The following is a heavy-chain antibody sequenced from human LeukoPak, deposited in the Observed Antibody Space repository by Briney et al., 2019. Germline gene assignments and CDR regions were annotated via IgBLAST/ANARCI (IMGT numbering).Heavy chain of an antibody. J-gene: IGHJ6*02. CDR1: GFTFSYYS. Sequence: GGSLRLSCAASGFTFSYYSMSWVRQAPGSGLEWVSPISSSEGITYYADSVKGRFTISRDNAKNTLYLQMNSLRAEDTAVYYCTKEVVEAAQGYFSAAIVGWGQGTTVTVSS. CDR2: ISSSEGIT. CDR3: TKEVVEAAQGYFSAAIVG. D-gene: IGHD2-2*01. V-gene: IGHV3-23*01.